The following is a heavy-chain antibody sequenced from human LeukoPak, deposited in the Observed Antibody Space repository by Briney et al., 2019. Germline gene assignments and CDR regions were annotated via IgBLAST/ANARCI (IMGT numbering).Heavy chain of an antibody. V-gene: IGHV4-59*11. CDR3: ARVLLWFGELLPAFDI. J-gene: IGHJ3*02. Sequence: SETLSLTCSVSGGSISSHYWSWIRQPPGKGLEWIGYIYYSGSTNYNPSLKSRVTISVDTSKTQFSLKLSSVTAADAAVYYCARVLLWFGELLPAFDIWGQGTMVTVSS. CDR1: GGSISSHY. CDR2: IYYSGST. D-gene: IGHD3-10*01.